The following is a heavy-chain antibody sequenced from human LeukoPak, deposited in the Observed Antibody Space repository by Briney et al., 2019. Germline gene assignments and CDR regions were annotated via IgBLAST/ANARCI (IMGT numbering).Heavy chain of an antibody. J-gene: IGHJ4*02. CDR2: ISSSSSTI. CDR3: ARDLTAARLDYFDY. Sequence: GGSLRLSCAASGFTFSSYSMNWVRQAPGKGLEWVSYISSSSSTIYYADSVKGRFTISRDNAKNSLYLQMNSLRAEDTAVYYCARDLTAARLDYFDYWGQGTLVTVSS. D-gene: IGHD6-6*01. CDR1: GFTFSSYS. V-gene: IGHV3-48*01.